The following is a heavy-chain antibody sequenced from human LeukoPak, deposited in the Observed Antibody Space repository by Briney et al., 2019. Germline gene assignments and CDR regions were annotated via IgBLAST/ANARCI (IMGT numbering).Heavy chain of an antibody. V-gene: IGHV3-21*01. Sequence: PGGSLRLSCAASGFTFSSYSMNWVRQAPGKGLEWVSSISSSSSYIYYADSVKGRFTISRVNAKNSLYLQMNSLRAEDTAVYYCARVLFATTSPPHYWGQGTLVTVSS. D-gene: IGHD4-11*01. J-gene: IGHJ4*02. CDR3: ARVLFATTSPPHY. CDR1: GFTFSSYS. CDR2: ISSSSSYI.